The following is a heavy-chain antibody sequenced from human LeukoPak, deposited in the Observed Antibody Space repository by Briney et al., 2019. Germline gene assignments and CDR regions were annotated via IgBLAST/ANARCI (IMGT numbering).Heavy chain of an antibody. CDR1: GGTFISYA. D-gene: IGHD6-19*01. CDR2: IIPIFGTA. V-gene: IGHV1-69*13. CDR3: ARGLYSGIAVAGTYRYYYYGMDV. Sequence: GASVKVSCKASGGTFISYAISWVRQAPGQGLEWMGGIIPIFGTANYAQKFQGRVTITADESTSTAYMELSSLRSEDTAMYYCARGLYSGIAVAGTYRYYYYGMDVWGQGTTVTVSS. J-gene: IGHJ6*02.